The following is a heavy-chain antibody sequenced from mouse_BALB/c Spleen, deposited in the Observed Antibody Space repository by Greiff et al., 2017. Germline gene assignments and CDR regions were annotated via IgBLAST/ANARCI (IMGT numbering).Heavy chain of an antibody. V-gene: IGHV1S29*02. CDR3: AREGITTADAMDY. CDR1: GYTFTDYN. CDR2: IYPYNGGT. J-gene: IGHJ4*01. D-gene: IGHD1-2*01. Sequence: VQLQQSGPELVKPGASVKISCKASGYTFTDYNMHWVKQSHGKSLEWIGYIYPYNGGTGYNQKFKSKATLTVDNSSSTAYMELRSLTSEDSAVYYCAREGITTADAMDYWGQGTSVTVSS.